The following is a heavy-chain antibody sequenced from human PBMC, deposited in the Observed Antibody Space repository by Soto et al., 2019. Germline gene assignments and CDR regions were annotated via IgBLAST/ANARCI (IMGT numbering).Heavy chain of an antibody. V-gene: IGHV1-18*04. CDR2: ISAYNGNT. CDR1: GYTFTSYG. CDR3: ARFLEAAAGTVWFDP. D-gene: IGHD6-13*01. Sequence: ASVKVSCKASGYTFTSYGISWVRQAPGQGLEWMGWISAYNGNTNYAQKLQGRVTMTTDTSTSTAYMELRSLRSDDTAVYYCARFLEAAAGTVWFDPWGQGTLVTVSS. J-gene: IGHJ5*02.